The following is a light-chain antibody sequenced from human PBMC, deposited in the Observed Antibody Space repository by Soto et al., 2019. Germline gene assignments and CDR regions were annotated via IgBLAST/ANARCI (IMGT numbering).Light chain of an antibody. V-gene: IGKV2-28*01. CDR2: LGS. J-gene: IGKJ3*01. CDR1: QSLLHSNGYNY. CDR3: MQALQTPSLFT. Sequence: DIVMTQSPLSLPVTPGEPASISCRSSQSLLHSNGYNYLDWYLQKPGQSPQLLIYLGSNRASGVPDRFSGSGSGTDFTLKISRVEADDVGVYYCMQALQTPSLFTFGPGTKVDIK.